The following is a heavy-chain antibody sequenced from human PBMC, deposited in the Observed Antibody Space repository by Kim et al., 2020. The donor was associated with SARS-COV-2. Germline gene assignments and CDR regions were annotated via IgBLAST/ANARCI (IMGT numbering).Heavy chain of an antibody. CDR3: AKDVGATPFSGFDY. J-gene: IGHJ4*02. CDR1: GFTFDDYA. V-gene: IGHV3-9*01. D-gene: IGHD1-26*01. CDR2: ISWNSGSI. Sequence: GGSLRLSCAASGFTFDDYAMHWVRQAPGKGLEWVSGISWNSGSIGYADSVKGRFTISRDNAKNSLYLQMNSLRAEDTALYYCAKDVGATPFSGFDYWGQGTLVTVSS.